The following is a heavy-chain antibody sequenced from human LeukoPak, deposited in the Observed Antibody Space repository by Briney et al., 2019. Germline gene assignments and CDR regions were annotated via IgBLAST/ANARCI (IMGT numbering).Heavy chain of an antibody. CDR1: GFTFSIYA. CDR2: ISGSGGSI. D-gene: IGHD6-13*01. Sequence: PGGSLRLSCAASGFTFSIYAMTWVRQAPGKGLEWVSVISGSGGSIFYADSVKGRFTLSRDNSKNTVYLQMNSLGVEDTAVYYCAKDSGAHSSWYALDIWGQGTMVTVSS. CDR3: AKDSGAHSSWYALDI. J-gene: IGHJ3*02. V-gene: IGHV3-23*01.